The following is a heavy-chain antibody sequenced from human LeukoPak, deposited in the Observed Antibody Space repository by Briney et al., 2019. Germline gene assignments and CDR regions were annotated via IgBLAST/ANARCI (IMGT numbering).Heavy chain of an antibody. V-gene: IGHV1-46*01. J-gene: IGHJ6*03. CDR1: GYTFTSYY. CDR2: INPSGGST. Sequence: ASVKVSCKASGYTFTSYYMHWVRQAPGQGLEWMGIINPSGGSTSYAQKFQGRVTMTRDMSTSTAYMELRSLRSDDTAVYYCAREGAARTWYYYMDVWGKGTTVTVSS. D-gene: IGHD6-6*01. CDR3: AREGAARTWYYYMDV.